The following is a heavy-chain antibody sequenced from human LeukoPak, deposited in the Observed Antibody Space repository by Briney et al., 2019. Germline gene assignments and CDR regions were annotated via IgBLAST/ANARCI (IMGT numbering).Heavy chain of an antibody. V-gene: IGHV1-8*01. J-gene: IGHJ4*02. Sequence: ASVKVSCKASGYTFTSYDINWVRQATGQGLEWMGWMNPNSGNTGYAQKFQGRVTMTRNTSISTAYMELSSLRSEDTAVYYCARAYDILTGYYNVIGYWGQGTLVTVSS. CDR2: MNPNSGNT. D-gene: IGHD3-9*01. CDR3: ARAYDILTGYYNVIGY. CDR1: GYTFTSYD.